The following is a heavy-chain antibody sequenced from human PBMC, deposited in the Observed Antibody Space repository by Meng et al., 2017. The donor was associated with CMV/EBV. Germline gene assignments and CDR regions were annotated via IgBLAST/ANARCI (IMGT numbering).Heavy chain of an antibody. Sequence: GPLSMISYYWGWIRQPPGKGREWIGSIYYSGSTYYNPSLKSRVTISVDTSKNQFSLKLSSVTAADTAVYYCARELVPAAMMGGWFDPWGQGTLVTVSS. J-gene: IGHJ5*02. CDR1: GPLSMISYY. V-gene: IGHV4-39*07. CDR2: IYYSGST. CDR3: ARELVPAAMMGGWFDP. D-gene: IGHD2-2*01.